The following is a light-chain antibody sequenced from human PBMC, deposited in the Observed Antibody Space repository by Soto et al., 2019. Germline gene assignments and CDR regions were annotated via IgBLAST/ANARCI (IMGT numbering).Light chain of an antibody. CDR2: DAS. CDR1: QDISNY. CDR3: QLYDNFPPLT. V-gene: IGKV1-33*01. Sequence: DIQMTQSPSSLSASVGDRVTITCQASQDISNYLNWYQQKPGKAPKLLIYDASNLETGVPSRFSGSGSGTDFSFTISSLQPEDIATYYCQLYDNFPPLTFGGATKVEIK. J-gene: IGKJ4*01.